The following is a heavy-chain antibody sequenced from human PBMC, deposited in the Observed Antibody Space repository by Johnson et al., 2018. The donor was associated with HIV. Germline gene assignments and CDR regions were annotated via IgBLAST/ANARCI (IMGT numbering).Heavy chain of an antibody. CDR2: IKQDGSEK. Sequence: VQLVESGGGLVQPGGSLRLSCAASGFTFSSYWMRWVRQAPGKGLEWVANIKQDGSEKYSVDSVKGRFTISSDNAKNTLYLQMNRLRAEDTAVYYCARSPYYDDYWCDGFDIWGQGTMVTGSS. CDR3: ARSPYYDDYWCDGFDI. D-gene: IGHD4-17*01. CDR1: GFTFSSYW. V-gene: IGHV3-7*03. J-gene: IGHJ3*02.